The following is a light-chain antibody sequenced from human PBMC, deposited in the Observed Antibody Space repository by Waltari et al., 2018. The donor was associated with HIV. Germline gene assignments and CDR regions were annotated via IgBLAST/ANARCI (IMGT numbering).Light chain of an antibody. CDR1: PSVFYTSNNKDY. CDR3: QQYFYSPQT. CDR2: LAF. Sequence: DNVMTQSPDSLAVSLGEKATISCKSRPSVFYTSNNKDYLAWYQHKPGQPPKLLIYLAFIRESGVPERFSGSGSGTDFTLTISGVQAEDAAVYYCQQYFYSPQTFGQGTKVEIK. J-gene: IGKJ1*01. V-gene: IGKV4-1*01.